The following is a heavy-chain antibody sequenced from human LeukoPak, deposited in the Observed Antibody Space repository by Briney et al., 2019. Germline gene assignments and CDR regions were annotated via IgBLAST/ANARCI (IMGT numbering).Heavy chain of an antibody. CDR3: VRGLGSGYSYAYGVY. D-gene: IGHD5-18*01. Sequence: GGSLRLSCKASGFTFSSYWMHWVRQIPGKGLAWVSRINGDGSDTNSADSVKGRFTISRDNAKNTLYLQMNSLRAEDTAVYYCVRGLGSGYSYAYGVYWDQGTLVTISS. CDR2: INGDGSDT. CDR1: GFTFSSYW. V-gene: IGHV3-74*01. J-gene: IGHJ4*02.